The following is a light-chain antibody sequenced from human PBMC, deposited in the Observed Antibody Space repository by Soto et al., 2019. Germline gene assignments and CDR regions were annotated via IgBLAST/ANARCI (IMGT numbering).Light chain of an antibody. J-gene: IGLJ2*01. V-gene: IGLV2-14*01. CDR2: EVS. CDR1: SSDVGGYNF. Sequence: QSVLTQPASVSGSPGQSITISCTGTSSDVGGYNFVSWYQQHPGKAPKLMIYEVSNRPSGFSNRFSGSKSGNTASLTISGLLPEDEADYYCSSYTSTNTLVLGGGTKLTVL. CDR3: SSYTSTNTLV.